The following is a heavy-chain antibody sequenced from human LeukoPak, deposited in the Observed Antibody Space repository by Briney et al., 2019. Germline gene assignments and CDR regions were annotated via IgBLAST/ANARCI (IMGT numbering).Heavy chain of an antibody. D-gene: IGHD5-24*01. Sequence: GGSLRLSCAASGFTFSSYSMNWVRQAPGKGLEWVSYISSSSSTIYYADPVKGRFTISRDNAKNSLYLQMNSLRVEDTAVYFCARGLRNAYNYIDSWGQGTLVTVSS. CDR2: ISSSSSTI. V-gene: IGHV3-48*01. J-gene: IGHJ4*02. CDR3: ARGLRNAYNYIDS. CDR1: GFTFSSYS.